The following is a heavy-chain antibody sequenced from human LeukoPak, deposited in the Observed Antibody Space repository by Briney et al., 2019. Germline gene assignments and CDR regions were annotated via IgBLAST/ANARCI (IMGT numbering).Heavy chain of an antibody. CDR2: INHSGST. D-gene: IGHD6-19*01. V-gene: IGHV4-34*01. Sequence: SETLSLTCAVYGGSFSGYYWSWIRQPPGKGLEWIGEINHSGSTNYNPSLKSRVTISVDTSKNQFSLKLSSVTAADTAVYYCARGSVSDVAGTFAAHFDYWGQGTLVTVSS. CDR1: GGSFSGYY. CDR3: ARGSVSDVAGTFAAHFDY. J-gene: IGHJ4*02.